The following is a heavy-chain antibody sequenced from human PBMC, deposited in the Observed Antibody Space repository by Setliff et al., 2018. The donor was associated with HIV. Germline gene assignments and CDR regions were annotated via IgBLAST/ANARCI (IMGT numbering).Heavy chain of an antibody. CDR1: GGSINSDSYNYY. Sequence: SETLSLTCTVSGGSINSDSYNYYWGWIRQPPGKGLEWIGSIFHSASTTYNPSLKSRVTISIDTSKNQFSLKLTSVTAADTAVYYCARRGAYGYDYFDYWGPGTLVTVSS. J-gene: IGHJ4*02. D-gene: IGHD5-12*01. V-gene: IGHV4-39*07. CDR3: ARRGAYGYDYFDY. CDR2: IFHSAST.